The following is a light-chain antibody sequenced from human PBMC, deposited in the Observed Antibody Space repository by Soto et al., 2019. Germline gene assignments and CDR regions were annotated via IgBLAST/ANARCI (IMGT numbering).Light chain of an antibody. J-gene: IGKJ4*01. CDR1: RGISSW. CDR2: AAS. CDR3: QQANSFPLT. Sequence: DIQMTQSPSYVSASVGDRVTITCRASRGISSWLAWHQVKPGKAPKLLIYAASSLGVGVPSRFSGSGSGTDFTLTINSPLPEDFATYYCQQANSFPLTFGGGTKVEIK. V-gene: IGKV1-12*01.